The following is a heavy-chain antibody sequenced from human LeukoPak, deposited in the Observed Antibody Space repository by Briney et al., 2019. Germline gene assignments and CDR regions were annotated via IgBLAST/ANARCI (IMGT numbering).Heavy chain of an antibody. CDR1: GYTFTSYG. V-gene: IGHV1-18*01. D-gene: IGHD5-12*01. CDR3: ARWGRVYSGYDSVDY. J-gene: IGHJ4*02. CDR2: ISAYNGNT. Sequence: ASVKVSCKASGYTFTSYGISWVRQAPGQGLEWMGWISAYNGNTNYAQKPQGRVTMTTDTSTSTAYMELRSLRSDDTAVYYCARWGRVYSGYDSVDYWGQGTLVTVSS.